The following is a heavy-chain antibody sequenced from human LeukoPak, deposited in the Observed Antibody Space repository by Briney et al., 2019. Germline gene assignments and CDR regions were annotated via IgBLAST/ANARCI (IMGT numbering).Heavy chain of an antibody. CDR1: GYTFTGYY. Sequence: ASVKVSCKASGYTFTGYYMHWVRQAPGQGLEWMGRINPNSGGTNYAQKFQGRVTMTRDTSISTAYMELSRLRSDDTAVYYCARDNAGAWAAFDIWGQGTMVTVSS. D-gene: IGHD2-21*02. J-gene: IGHJ3*02. V-gene: IGHV1-2*06. CDR3: ARDNAGAWAAFDI. CDR2: INPNSGGT.